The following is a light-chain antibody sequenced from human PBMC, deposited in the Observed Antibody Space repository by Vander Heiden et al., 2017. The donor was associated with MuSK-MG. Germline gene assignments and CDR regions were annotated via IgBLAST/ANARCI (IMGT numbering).Light chain of an antibody. V-gene: IGKV3-20*01. Sequence: ENVLTQSPGTLSLSPGERATLSCRASQSVSSSFLAWYQQKPGQAPRLLIYGASSRATGIPDRFSGSGSGTDFTLTISRLEPEDFAVYYWQQYGSSCTFGQGTKLEIK. CDR1: QSVSSSF. CDR2: GAS. CDR3: QQYGSSCT. J-gene: IGKJ2*02.